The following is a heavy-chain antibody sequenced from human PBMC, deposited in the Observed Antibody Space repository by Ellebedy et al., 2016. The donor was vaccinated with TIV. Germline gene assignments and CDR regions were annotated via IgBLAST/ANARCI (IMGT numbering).Heavy chain of an antibody. CDR3: ARDPSWCYSCMDV. J-gene: IGHJ6*02. CDR2: IFHSGRT. CDR1: SFSISSGYY. Sequence: SETLSLTCSVSSFSISSGYYWGWVRQSPGMGLESIGSIFHSGRTFYNPPLKSRVTISVDTSKNQFSLKLSSVTAADTAVYYCARDPSWCYSCMDVWGQGTTVTVSS. V-gene: IGHV4-38-2*02. D-gene: IGHD2/OR15-2a*01.